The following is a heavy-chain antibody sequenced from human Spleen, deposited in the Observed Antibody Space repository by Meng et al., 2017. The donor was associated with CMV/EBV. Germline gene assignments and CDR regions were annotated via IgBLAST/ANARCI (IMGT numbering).Heavy chain of an antibody. V-gene: IGHV3-21*04. CDR3: AKDRLFSGWELIPAAFDI. Sequence: GESLKISCAVSGFTFSTYSMNWVRQAPGKGLEWVSSISVSSSYIYYADSVKGRFTTSRDNSKNTLHLQMNRLRAEDTAVYYCAKDRLFSGWELIPAAFDIWGQGTMVTVSS. CDR1: GFTFSTYS. J-gene: IGHJ3*02. CDR2: ISVSSSYI. D-gene: IGHD1-26*01.